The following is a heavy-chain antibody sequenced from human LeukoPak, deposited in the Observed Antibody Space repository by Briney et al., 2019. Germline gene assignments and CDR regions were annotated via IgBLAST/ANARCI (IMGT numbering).Heavy chain of an antibody. J-gene: IGHJ6*03. Sequence: ASVKVSCKVSGYTLTELSMHWVRQALGKGLEWMGGFDPEDGETIYAQKFQGRVTMTEDTSTDTAYMELSSLRSEDTAVYYCATGSPIYSSSSGDYYYYYMDVWGKGTTVTVSS. CDR1: GYTLTELS. V-gene: IGHV1-24*01. D-gene: IGHD6-6*01. CDR2: FDPEDGET. CDR3: ATGSPIYSSSSGDYYYYYMDV.